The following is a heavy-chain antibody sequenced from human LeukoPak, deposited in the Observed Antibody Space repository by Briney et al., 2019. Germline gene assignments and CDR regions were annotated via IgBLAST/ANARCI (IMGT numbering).Heavy chain of an antibody. CDR2: ISNNGGNT. D-gene: IGHD6-19*01. Sequence: WGSLRLSCAVSGLSFSSYAMYWVRQAPGKGPEYVSGISNNGGNTSYANSVKGRFTISRDNSKNTLYLQMGSLRAEDMAVYYCARVRGGWYFDYWGQGTLVTVSS. CDR1: GLSFSSYA. V-gene: IGHV3-64*01. J-gene: IGHJ4*02. CDR3: ARVRGGWYFDY.